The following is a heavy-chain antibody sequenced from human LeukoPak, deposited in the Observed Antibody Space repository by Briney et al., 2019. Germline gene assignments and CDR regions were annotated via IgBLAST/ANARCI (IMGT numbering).Heavy chain of an antibody. J-gene: IGHJ4*02. Sequence: PSETLSLTCTFSAYSINTDYYWGWVRPPPGKGLEWIGSISHTGNTYYSPSLASRVTISIDTSKNHFSLKLSSVTAADTAVYYCANIPGRYTPPANWGQGTLVTVSS. V-gene: IGHV4-38-2*02. CDR3: ANIPGRYTPPAN. CDR1: AYSINTDYY. D-gene: IGHD1-26*01. CDR2: ISHTGNT.